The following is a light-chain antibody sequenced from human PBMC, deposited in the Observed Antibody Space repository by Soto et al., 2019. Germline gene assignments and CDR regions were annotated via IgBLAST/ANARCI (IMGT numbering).Light chain of an antibody. Sequence: EIVMTQSPATLSVSPGERATLSCRATQRVSTNVGWYQQKQGQAPRLLMHDASTRAAGIPARFSGSGSGTEFTLTISSLQSEDFAVYYCQQYNNWPLTFGGGTKVEIK. J-gene: IGKJ4*01. CDR1: QRVSTN. V-gene: IGKV3-15*01. CDR3: QQYNNWPLT. CDR2: DAS.